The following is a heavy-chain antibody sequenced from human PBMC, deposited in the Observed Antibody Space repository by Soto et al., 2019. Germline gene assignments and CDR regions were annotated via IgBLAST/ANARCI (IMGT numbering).Heavy chain of an antibody. J-gene: IGHJ5*02. V-gene: IGHV1-69*01. D-gene: IGHD6-13*01. CDR2: IIPIFGTA. CDR3: AREDSREEDVGDNWFDP. CDR1: GGTVSSYA. Sequence: QVQLVQSGAEVKKPGSSVKVSCKASGGTVSSYAISWVRQAPGQGLEWMGGIIPIFGTANYAQKFQGRVTITAHESTTTAYRELSSLRSEDTAVYYCAREDSREEDVGDNWFDPWGQGTLVTVSS.